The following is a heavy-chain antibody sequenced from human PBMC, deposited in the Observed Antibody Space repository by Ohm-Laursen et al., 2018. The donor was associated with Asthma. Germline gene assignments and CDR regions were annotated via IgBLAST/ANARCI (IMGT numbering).Heavy chain of an antibody. Sequence: TLSLTCTVSGGSISSGGYYWSWIRQHPGKGLEWIGYIYYSGSTYYNPSLKSRVTISVDTSKNQFSLKLSSVTAADTALYYFSCFPYYYCSGSYLPNSYFDYWGQGTLVTVSS. V-gene: IGHV4-31*03. CDR3: SCFPYYYCSGSYLPNSYFDY. CDR1: GGSISSGGYY. CDR2: IYYSGST. J-gene: IGHJ4*02. D-gene: IGHD3-10*01.